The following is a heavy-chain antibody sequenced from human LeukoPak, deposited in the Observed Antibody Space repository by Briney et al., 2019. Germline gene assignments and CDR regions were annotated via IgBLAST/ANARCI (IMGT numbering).Heavy chain of an antibody. Sequence: PGGSLRLSCAASGFTFSSYWMHWVRQAPGKGLVWVSRINSDGGSTTYADSVKGRYTISRDNAKNTLHLQMNSLRAEDTAVYYCARAQSQYYYDTSGYSTVYYFDYWGQGTLVTVSS. CDR2: INSDGGST. CDR3: ARAQSQYYYDTSGYSTVYYFDY. V-gene: IGHV3-74*03. D-gene: IGHD3-22*01. CDR1: GFTFSSYW. J-gene: IGHJ4*02.